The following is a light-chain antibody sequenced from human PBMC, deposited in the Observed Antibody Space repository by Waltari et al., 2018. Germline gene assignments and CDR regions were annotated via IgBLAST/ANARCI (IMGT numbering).Light chain of an antibody. V-gene: IGLV3-25*03. CDR1: AVPKQS. CDR2: KDS. Sequence: SYELTQPPSVSVSPGQTARITCSGDAVPKQSAYWYQQKPGQAPVLGIYKDSERPSGIPERFSGSSSGTTVTLTISGVQAEDEADYYCQSADSSGTYRVFGGGTKLTVL. CDR3: QSADSSGTYRV. J-gene: IGLJ2*01.